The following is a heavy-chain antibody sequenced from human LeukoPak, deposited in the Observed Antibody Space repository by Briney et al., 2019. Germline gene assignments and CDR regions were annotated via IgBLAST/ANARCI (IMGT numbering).Heavy chain of an antibody. J-gene: IGHJ4*02. CDR2: ISNSSSTI. Sequence: PGGSLRLSCAASGFIFSSYSMNWVRQAPGKGLEWVSYISNSSSTIYYADSVKGRFTISRDNAKNSLYLQMNSLRAEDTAVYYCAGGYTGFGYWGQGTLVTVSS. CDR1: GFIFSSYS. V-gene: IGHV3-48*01. CDR3: AGGYTGFGY. D-gene: IGHD5-24*01.